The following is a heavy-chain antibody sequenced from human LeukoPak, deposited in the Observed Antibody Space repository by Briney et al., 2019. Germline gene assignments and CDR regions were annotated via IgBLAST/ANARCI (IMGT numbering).Heavy chain of an antibody. V-gene: IGHV1-18*01. CDR1: GYTFTNYG. CDR2: ISAYNGDT. D-gene: IGHD3-10*01. J-gene: IGHJ4*02. Sequence: GASVKVSCKASGYTFTNYGISWVRQAPGQGLEWMGWISAYNGDTNYAQKLQGRVTMTTDTSTSTAYMELRSLRSDDTAVYYCARDYYGSGSYRYFDYWGQGTLVTVSS. CDR3: ARDYYGSGSYRYFDY.